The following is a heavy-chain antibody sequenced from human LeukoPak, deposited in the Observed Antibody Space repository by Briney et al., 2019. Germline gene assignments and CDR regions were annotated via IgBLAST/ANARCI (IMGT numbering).Heavy chain of an antibody. D-gene: IGHD6-13*01. V-gene: IGHV5-51*01. CDR3: ARRYASSDWYYFDY. J-gene: IGHJ4*02. CDR1: GYSFINYW. CDR2: IYPGDSDT. Sequence: GESLKISCKGSGYSFINYWIAWVRQMPGKGLEWMGIIYPGDSDTRYSPSFQGQVTISADKSISTAYLQWISLKASDTAMYYCARRYASSDWYYFDYWGQGTLVTVSS.